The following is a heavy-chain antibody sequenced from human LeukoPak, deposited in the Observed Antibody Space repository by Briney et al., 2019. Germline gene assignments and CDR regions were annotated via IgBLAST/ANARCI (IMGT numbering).Heavy chain of an antibody. CDR1: GGSISSYY. D-gene: IGHD3-22*01. V-gene: IGHV4-59*01. J-gene: IGHJ1*01. CDR3: ASSRGDRWEYYYDSSGPEYFQH. CDR2: IYYSGST. Sequence: PSETLSLTCTVSGGSISSYYWSWIRQPPGKGLEWIGYIYYSGSTNYNPSLKSRVTISVDTSKNQFSLKLSSVTAADTAVYYCASSRGDRWEYYYDSSGPEYFQHWGQGTLVTVSS.